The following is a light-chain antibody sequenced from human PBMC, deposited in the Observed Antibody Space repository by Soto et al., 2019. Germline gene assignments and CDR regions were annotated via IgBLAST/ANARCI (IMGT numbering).Light chain of an antibody. V-gene: IGLV1-44*01. CDR2: DTT. J-gene: IGLJ2*01. CDR3: AAWDDSLNGPI. CDR1: YSNIGIND. Sequence: QSALTQPPSASGTPGQRVIVSCSGTYSNIGINDVHWYRQLSGSAPQILIYDTTERATGVPDRFSGSKSGTSASLAISGLQAEDDAEYHCAAWDDSLNGPIFGGGTKVTVL.